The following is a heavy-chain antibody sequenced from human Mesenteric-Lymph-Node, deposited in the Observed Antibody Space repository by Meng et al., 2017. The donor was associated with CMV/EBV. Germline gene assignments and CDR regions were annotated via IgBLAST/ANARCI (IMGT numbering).Heavy chain of an antibody. Sequence: CGRSFSGYYWGWIRQPPGKGLEWIGGINHSGSANYNPSLKSRVTISVDTSKNQFSPKLSSVTAADTAVYYCAKDQSGYSYGIGPFDYWGQGTLVTVSS. D-gene: IGHD5-18*01. J-gene: IGHJ4*02. CDR2: INHSGSA. CDR1: GRSFSGYY. CDR3: AKDQSGYSYGIGPFDY. V-gene: IGHV4-34*01.